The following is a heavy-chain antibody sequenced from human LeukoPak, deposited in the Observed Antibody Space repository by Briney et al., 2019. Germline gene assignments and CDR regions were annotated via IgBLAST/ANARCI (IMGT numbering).Heavy chain of an antibody. J-gene: IGHJ4*02. Sequence: ASVKVSCKASGYSFITHYLHWVRQAPGQGLEWMGWINPNNGGSNYAQKFEGRVTMISDTSFSTAYMQLSSLRSDDTAVYFCARDWGIGIDHRKYFDSWGQGTLVTVSS. CDR1: GYSFITHY. CDR3: ARDWGIGIDHRKYFDS. CDR2: INPNNGGS. V-gene: IGHV1-2*02. D-gene: IGHD3-16*01.